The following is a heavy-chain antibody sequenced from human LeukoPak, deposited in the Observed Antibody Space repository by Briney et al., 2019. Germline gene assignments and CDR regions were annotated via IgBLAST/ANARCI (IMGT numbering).Heavy chain of an antibody. V-gene: IGHV1-18*01. Sequence: ASVKVSCKASGYTFTSYGISWVRQAPGQGLEWMGEISAYNGNTNYAQKLQGRVTMTTDTSTSTAYMELRSLRSDDTAVYYCARDRSCSSTSCYWYWFDPWGQGTLVTVSS. CDR1: GYTFTSYG. CDR2: ISAYNGNT. D-gene: IGHD2-2*01. J-gene: IGHJ5*02. CDR3: ARDRSCSSTSCYWYWFDP.